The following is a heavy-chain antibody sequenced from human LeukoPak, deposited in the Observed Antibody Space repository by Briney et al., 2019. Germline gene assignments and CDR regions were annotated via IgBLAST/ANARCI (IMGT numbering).Heavy chain of an antibody. D-gene: IGHD3-10*01. CDR1: GYTFTSYG. V-gene: IGHV1-69*04. CDR2: IIPILGIA. Sequence: RGASVKVSCKASGYTFTSYGISWVRQAPGQGLEWMGRIIPILGIANYAQKFQGRVTITADKSTSTAYMELSSLRSEDTAVYYCARTGHYSRDWFDPWGQGTLVTVSS. CDR3: ARTGHYSRDWFDP. J-gene: IGHJ5*02.